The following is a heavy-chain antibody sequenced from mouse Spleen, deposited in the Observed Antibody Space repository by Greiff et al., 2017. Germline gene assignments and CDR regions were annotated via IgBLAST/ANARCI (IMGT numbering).Heavy chain of an antibody. V-gene: IGHV5-16*02. CDR3: ARRNWFYAMDY. D-gene: IGHD4-1*01. J-gene: IGHJ4*01. CDR2: INYDGSST. Sequence: DVKLVESEGGLVQPGSSMKLSCTASGFTFSDYYMAWVRQVPEKGLEWVANINYDGSSTYYLDSLKSRFIISRDNAKNILYLQMSSLKSEDTATYYCARRNWFYAMDYWGQGTSVTVSS. CDR1: GFTFSDYY.